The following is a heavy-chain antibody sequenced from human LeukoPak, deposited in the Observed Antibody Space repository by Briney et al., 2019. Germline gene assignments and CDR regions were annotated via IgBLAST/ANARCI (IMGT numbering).Heavy chain of an antibody. CDR2: IYYSGST. D-gene: IGHD5-24*01. J-gene: IGHJ4*02. CDR3: ARGRLGWLQSYYFDY. Sequence: ASETLSLTCTVSGGSVSSGSYYWSWIRQPPGKGLEWIGYIYYSGSTYYNPSLKSRVTISVDTSKNQFSLKLSSVTAADTAVYYCARGRLGWLQSYYFDYWGQGTLVTVSS. CDR1: GGSVSSGSYY. V-gene: IGHV4-61*01.